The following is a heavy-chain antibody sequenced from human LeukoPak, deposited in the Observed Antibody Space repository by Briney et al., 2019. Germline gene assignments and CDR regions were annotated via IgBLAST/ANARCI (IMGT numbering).Heavy chain of an antibody. Sequence: GGSLRLSCAASGFTFSSYAMSWVRQAPGKGLEWVSAISGSGGSTYYADSVKGRFTISRDNSKNTLYLQMNSLRAEDTAVYYCANSSARIAAAGTYFDYWGQGTLVTVSS. CDR3: ANSSARIAAAGTYFDY. CDR2: ISGSGGST. CDR1: GFTFSSYA. J-gene: IGHJ4*02. D-gene: IGHD6-13*01. V-gene: IGHV3-23*01.